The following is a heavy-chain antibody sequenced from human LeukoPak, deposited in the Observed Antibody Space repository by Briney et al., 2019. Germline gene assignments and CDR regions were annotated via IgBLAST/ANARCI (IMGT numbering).Heavy chain of an antibody. J-gene: IGHJ4*02. Sequence: SETLSLTCTVSGGSISTSSYYWGWIRQPPGKGLEWIGSVYYTGASYYNPSLKSRVTISIDTSKKHFSLKLTSVTAADTAVYYCARGAPPQNWGQGTLVTVSS. CDR1: GGSISTSSYY. CDR2: VYYTGAS. V-gene: IGHV4-39*07. CDR3: ARGAPPQN.